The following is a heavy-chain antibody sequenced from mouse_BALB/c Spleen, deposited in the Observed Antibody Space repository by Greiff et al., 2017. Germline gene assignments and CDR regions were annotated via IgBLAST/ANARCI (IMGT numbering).Heavy chain of an antibody. CDR1: GYTFTSYY. D-gene: IGHD1-1*01. CDR2: INPSNGGT. Sequence: VQLQQSGAELVKPGASVKLSCKASGYTFTSYYMYWVKQRPGQGLEWIGEINPSNGGTNYNEKFKGKATLTADKSSSTAYMQLSSLTSDDSAVYFGARGTTVGVYAMDYWGQGTSVTVSS. J-gene: IGHJ4*01. CDR3: ARGTTVGVYAMDY. V-gene: IGHV1-53*01.